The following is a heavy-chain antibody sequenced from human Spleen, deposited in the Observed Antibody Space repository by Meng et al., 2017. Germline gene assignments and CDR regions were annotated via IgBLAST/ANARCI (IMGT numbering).Heavy chain of an antibody. CDR3: TRDHPGEGDF. D-gene: IGHD7-27*01. CDR2: IRSKAYGGTT. V-gene: IGHV3-49*03. J-gene: IGHJ4*02. Sequence: GASLKISCTASGFTFGDYATSWFRQAPGKGLEWVGFIRSKAYGGTTEYVASVKGRFTISRDDSKSIAYLQINSMKTEDTAVYYCTRDHPGEGDFWGQGTLVTVSS. CDR1: GFTFGDYA.